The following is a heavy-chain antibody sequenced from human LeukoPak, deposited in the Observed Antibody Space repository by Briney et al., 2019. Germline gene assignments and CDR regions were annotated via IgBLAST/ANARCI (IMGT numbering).Heavy chain of an antibody. J-gene: IGHJ5*02. V-gene: IGHV1-46*01. Sequence: ASVKVSCKASGYTFTSYYMRWVRQSPGHGLEGWGIITPSCGSTGYAQMFQGRVTMSRDMSTSTVYMDLSSLRSEDTAVYYCARQFSAGAVAGTEDTWGQGTLVSVSS. D-gene: IGHD6-19*01. CDR2: ITPSCGST. CDR1: GYTFTSYY. CDR3: ARQFSAGAVAGTEDT.